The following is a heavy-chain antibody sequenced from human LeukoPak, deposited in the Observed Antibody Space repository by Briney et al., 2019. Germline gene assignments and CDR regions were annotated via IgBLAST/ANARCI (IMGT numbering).Heavy chain of an antibody. D-gene: IGHD4-23*01. Sequence: GGSLRLSCAASGFTFSNAWMSWVRQAPGKGLEWVGRIKSKTDGGTTDYAAPMKARFTISRDDSRNTLYLRVNSLKTEDTAVYYCTTLVRRELMVVTSESLQTNYYYFMDVWGKGTTVTVSS. J-gene: IGHJ6*03. CDR1: GFTFSNAW. CDR3: TTLVRRELMVVTSESLQTNYYYFMDV. CDR2: IKSKTDGGTT. V-gene: IGHV3-15*01.